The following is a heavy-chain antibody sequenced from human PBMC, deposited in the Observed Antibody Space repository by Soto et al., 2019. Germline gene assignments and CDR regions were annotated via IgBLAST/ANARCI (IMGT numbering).Heavy chain of an antibody. D-gene: IGHD3-10*01. V-gene: IGHV5-51*01. J-gene: IGHJ6*02. CDR1: GYSFTSYW. CDR2: IYPGDSDT. Sequence: GESLKISCKGSGYSFTSYWIGWVRQMPGKGLEWMGIIYPGDSDTRYSPSFQGQVTISADKSISTAYLQWSSLKASDTAMYYCARPVHYYGSGSYFNREDYYYGMDVWGQGTTVTVSS. CDR3: ARPVHYYGSGSYFNREDYYYGMDV.